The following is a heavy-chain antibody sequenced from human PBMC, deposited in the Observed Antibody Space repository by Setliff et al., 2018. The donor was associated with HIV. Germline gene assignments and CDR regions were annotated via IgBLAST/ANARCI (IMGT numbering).Heavy chain of an antibody. J-gene: IGHJ4*02. CDR1: GYTLTELT. CDR3: ATRTRWIQLSFDGIFDY. Sequence: ASVKVSCKVSGYTLTELTMHWVRQAPGKGLEWMGRFDPEDGDTLYAQRFQGRVTMTEDSSTDTAYMELSSLTSGDAAVYYCATRTRWIQLSFDGIFDYWGQGTPVTVSS. CDR2: FDPEDGDT. V-gene: IGHV1-24*01. D-gene: IGHD5-18*01.